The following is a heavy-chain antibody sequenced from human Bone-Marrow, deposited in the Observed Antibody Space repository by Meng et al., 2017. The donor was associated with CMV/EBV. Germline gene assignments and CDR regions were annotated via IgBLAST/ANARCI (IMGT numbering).Heavy chain of an antibody. D-gene: IGHD3-22*01. Sequence: CKRTGNSINAYFMHRVRQATGQGIEWMGGIIPNRGDRKYAQKFQGRITVTRDTSLSTNYMELSSLKSDDTAVYYCAARYREETNSGFLWGQGTLVTVSS. CDR1: GNSINAYF. V-gene: IGHV1-2*02. J-gene: IGHJ4*02. CDR2: IIPNRGDR. CDR3: AARYREETNSGFL.